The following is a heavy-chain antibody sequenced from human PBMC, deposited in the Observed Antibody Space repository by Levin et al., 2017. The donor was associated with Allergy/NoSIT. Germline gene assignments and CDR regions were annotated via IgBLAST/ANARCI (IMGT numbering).Heavy chain of an antibody. V-gene: IGHV3-48*03. Sequence: PGGSLRLSCAASGFTFSNYEMNWVRQAPGKGLEWVSYISSSGSTIYYADSVKGRFTISRDNAKNSLYLQMNSLRAEDTAVYYCVPGGGIAVAGIHWGQGTLVTVSS. CDR3: VPGGGIAVAGIH. D-gene: IGHD6-19*01. CDR2: ISSSGSTI. J-gene: IGHJ4*02. CDR1: GFTFSNYE.